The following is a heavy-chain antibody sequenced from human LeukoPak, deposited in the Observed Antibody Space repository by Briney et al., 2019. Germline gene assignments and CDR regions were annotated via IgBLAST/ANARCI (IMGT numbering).Heavy chain of an antibody. V-gene: IGHV1-18*01. Sequence: ASVMVSCKASGYTFTSYGISWVRQAPGQGLEWMGWISAYNGNTNYAQKLQGRVTMTTDTSTSTAYMELRSLRSDDTAVYYCARVQDRRGFAGYWGQGTLVTVSS. D-gene: IGHD2-15*01. CDR2: ISAYNGNT. CDR3: ARVQDRRGFAGY. J-gene: IGHJ4*02. CDR1: GYTFTSYG.